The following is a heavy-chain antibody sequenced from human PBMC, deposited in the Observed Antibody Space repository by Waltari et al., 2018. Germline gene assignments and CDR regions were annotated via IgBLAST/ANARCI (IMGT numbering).Heavy chain of an antibody. V-gene: IGHV1-18*01. CDR3: ARETSGWYWFDP. CDR1: GYTFTSYG. Sequence: QVQLVQSGAEVKKPGASVKVSCKASGYTFTSYGISWVRQAPGQGLEWMGWISAYNGNTNYAQKFQGRVTITADKSTSTAYMELSSLRSEDTAVYYCARETSGWYWFDPWGQGTLVTVSS. CDR2: ISAYNGNT. D-gene: IGHD6-19*01. J-gene: IGHJ5*02.